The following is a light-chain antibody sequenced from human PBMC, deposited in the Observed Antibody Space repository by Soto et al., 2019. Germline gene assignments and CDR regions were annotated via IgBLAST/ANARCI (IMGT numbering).Light chain of an antibody. V-gene: IGLV2-14*01. CDR3: RSYTSSSSYV. CDR2: DVS. J-gene: IGLJ1*01. CDR1: SSDVGGYNY. Sequence: QSVLTQPASVSGSPGQSITISCTGTSSDVGGYNYVSWYQQHPGKAPKLMIYDVSNRPSGVSNRFSGSKSGNTASLTISGLEAEDEADYYCRSYTSSSSYVFGTETKVTVL.